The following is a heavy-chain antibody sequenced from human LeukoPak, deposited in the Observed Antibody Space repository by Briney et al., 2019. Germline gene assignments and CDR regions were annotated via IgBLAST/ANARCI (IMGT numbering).Heavy chain of an antibody. D-gene: IGHD3-10*01. J-gene: IGHJ5*02. V-gene: IGHV1-46*01. CDR1: GYTFTSYG. Sequence: ASVKVSCKASGYTFTSYGISWVRQAPGQGLEWMGIINPSGGSTSYAQKFQGRVTMTRDTSTSTVYMELSSLRSEDTAVYYCARDGGSGFDPWGQGTLVTVSS. CDR3: ARDGGSGFDP. CDR2: INPSGGST.